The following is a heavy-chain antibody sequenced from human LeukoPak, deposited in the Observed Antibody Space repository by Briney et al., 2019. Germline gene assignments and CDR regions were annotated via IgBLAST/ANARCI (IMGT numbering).Heavy chain of an antibody. CDR3: ARRHYYYGMDV. V-gene: IGHV5-51*01. CDR1: GYSSTSYW. Sequence: GESLKISCKASGYSSTSYWIGWVRQIPGKGLEWMGIIYPGDSDTRYSPSFQGQVTISADKSISTAYLQWSSMKASDTAMYYCARRHYYYGMDVWGQGTTVTVSS. J-gene: IGHJ6*02. CDR2: IYPGDSDT.